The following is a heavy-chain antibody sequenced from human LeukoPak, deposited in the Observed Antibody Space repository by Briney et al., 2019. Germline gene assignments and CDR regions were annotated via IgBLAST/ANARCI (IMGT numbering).Heavy chain of an antibody. CDR1: GYSISSGYF. D-gene: IGHD3-3*01. J-gene: IGHJ4*02. CDR3: TRSKRTILEWPESYIAY. Sequence: SETLSLTCTVSGYSISSGYFWGWIRQPPGKGLEWIGSSYYSGSTYYNPSLKSRVTISLDTSKNQFSLKLSPVSAADTAVYYSTRSKRTILEWPESYIAYWGQRTLPTASS. CDR2: SYYSGST. V-gene: IGHV4-38-2*02.